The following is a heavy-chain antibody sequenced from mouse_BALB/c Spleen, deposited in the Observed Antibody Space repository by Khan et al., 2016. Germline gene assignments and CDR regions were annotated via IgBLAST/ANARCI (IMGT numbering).Heavy chain of an antibody. CDR1: GYSITSGYS. J-gene: IGHJ4*01. V-gene: IGHV3-1*02. CDR3: TRSHGYYAMDY. Sequence: EVQLQESGPDLVKPSQSLSLTCTVTGYSITSGYSWHWIRQFPGNKLEWMGYIHYSGDTKYIPSLKSRISITRDTSKNQFFLQLNSVTPEDTATYYCTRSHGYYAMDYWGQGTSVTVSS. CDR2: IHYSGDT.